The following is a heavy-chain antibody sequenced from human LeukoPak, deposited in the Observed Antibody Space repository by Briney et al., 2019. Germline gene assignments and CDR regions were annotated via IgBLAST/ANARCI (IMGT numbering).Heavy chain of an antibody. Sequence: GESLKISCKGSGYTFTSYGISWVRQAPGQGLEWMGWISAYNGNTNYAQKLQGRVTMTTDTSTSTAYMELRSLRSDDTAVYYCATRSTSFAEDAFDIWGQGTMVTVSS. CDR2: ISAYNGNT. V-gene: IGHV1-18*01. D-gene: IGHD2-2*01. CDR3: ATRSTSFAEDAFDI. J-gene: IGHJ3*02. CDR1: GYTFTSYG.